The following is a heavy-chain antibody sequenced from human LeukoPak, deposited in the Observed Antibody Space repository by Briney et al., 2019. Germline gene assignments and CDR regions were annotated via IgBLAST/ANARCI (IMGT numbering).Heavy chain of an antibody. CDR2: IYYSGST. D-gene: IGHD2-2*01. CDR1: GGSISSYY. CDR3: ARTLSSTSSDFDY. J-gene: IGHJ4*02. Sequence: SETLSLTCTVSGGSISSYYWSWIRQPPGKGLEWIGYIYYSGSTNYNPSLKSRVTISVDTSKNQFSLKLSSVTAADTAAYYCARTLSSTSSDFDYWGQGTLVTVSS. V-gene: IGHV4-59*01.